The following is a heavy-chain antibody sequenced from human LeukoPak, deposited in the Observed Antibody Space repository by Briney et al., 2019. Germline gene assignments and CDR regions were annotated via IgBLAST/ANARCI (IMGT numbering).Heavy chain of an antibody. CDR3: ARRSTIFYGMDV. J-gene: IGHJ6*02. CDR2: IYPGDSET. D-gene: IGHD3-3*01. V-gene: IGHV5-51*01. CDR1: GYSFTSYW. Sequence: PGESLKISCKGSGYSFTSYWIAWVRQMPGKGLEWMGIIYPGDSETRYSPSFQGQVTISADKSISSVYLQWSSLKASDTATYHCARRSTIFYGMDVWGQGTTVTVSS.